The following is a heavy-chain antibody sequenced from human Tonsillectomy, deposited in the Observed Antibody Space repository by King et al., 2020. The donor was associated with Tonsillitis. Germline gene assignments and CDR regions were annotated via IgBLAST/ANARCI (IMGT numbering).Heavy chain of an antibody. CDR1: GYSFTSYW. V-gene: IGHV5-51*01. J-gene: IGHJ4*02. CDR3: ARHFWGNIYGDFAY. D-gene: IGHD5-18*01. CDR2: IWPGDSDT. Sequence: QLVQSGAEVKKPGESLKISCKGSGYSFTSYWIAWVRQKPGKGLVWMGIIWPGDSDTRYSPSFQGQVTISADKSISTAYLQWSSLTASDTAMYYCARHFWGNIYGDFAYWGQGTLVTVSS.